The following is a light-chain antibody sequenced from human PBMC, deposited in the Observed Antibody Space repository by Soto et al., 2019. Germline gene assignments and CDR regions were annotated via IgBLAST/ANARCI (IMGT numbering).Light chain of an antibody. CDR1: SSNIGSNY. CDR2: RNN. V-gene: IGLV1-47*01. CDR3: AAWDDSLSALL. Sequence: QSVVTQPPSASGTPGQRVPISCSGSSSNIGSNYVYWYQQLPGTAPKLLIYRNNQRPSGVPDRFSGSKSGTSASLAISGLRSEDEADYYCAAWDDSLSALLFGGGTKLTVL. J-gene: IGLJ2*01.